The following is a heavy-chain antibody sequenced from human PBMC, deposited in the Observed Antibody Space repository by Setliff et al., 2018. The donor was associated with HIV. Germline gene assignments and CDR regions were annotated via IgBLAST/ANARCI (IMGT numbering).Heavy chain of an antibody. J-gene: IGHJ3*02. V-gene: IGHV4-59*12. CDR2: ISYSGST. CDR1: GGSISNYY. CDR3: AREGTYSGTYWVRRVASFDI. D-gene: IGHD1-26*01. Sequence: SETLSLTCSVSGGSISNYYWSWIRQPPGEGLEWIGYISYSGSTTYNPSLKSRVTISLDTSKNQFSLKVNSVTAADTAVYYCAREGTYSGTYWVRRVASFDIWGQGTMVTVSS.